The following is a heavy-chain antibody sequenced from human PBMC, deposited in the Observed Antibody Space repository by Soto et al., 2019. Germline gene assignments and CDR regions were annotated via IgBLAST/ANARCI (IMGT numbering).Heavy chain of an antibody. J-gene: IGHJ3*02. Sequence: SVKVSCKASGGTFSSYAISWVRQAPGQGLEWMGGIIPIFGTANYAQKFQGRVTITADESTSTAYMELSSLRSEDTAVYYCARGRERWELLRTIAFDIWGQGTMVTVSS. V-gene: IGHV1-69*13. CDR1: GGTFSSYA. D-gene: IGHD1-26*01. CDR2: IIPIFGTA. CDR3: ARGRERWELLRTIAFDI.